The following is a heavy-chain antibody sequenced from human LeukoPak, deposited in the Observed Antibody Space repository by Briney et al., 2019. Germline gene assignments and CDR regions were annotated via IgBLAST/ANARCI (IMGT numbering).Heavy chain of an antibody. J-gene: IGHJ4*02. Sequence: SQTLSLTCAISGDSVSSSIAAWHWIRQSPSRGLEWLGRTYYRCKWYNEYAVSVKSRIIINPDTSKNHFSLQLNSATPEDTAVYYCARDMFGYYFDYWGQGALVTVSS. CDR2: TYYRCKWYN. V-gene: IGHV6-1*01. CDR3: ARDMFGYYFDY. D-gene: IGHD3-10*02. CDR1: GDSVSSSIAA.